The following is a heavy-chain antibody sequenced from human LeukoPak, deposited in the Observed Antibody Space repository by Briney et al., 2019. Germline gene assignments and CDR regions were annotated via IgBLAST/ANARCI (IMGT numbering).Heavy chain of an antibody. D-gene: IGHD4-23*01. J-gene: IGHJ3*02. Sequence: GGSLRLSCAASGFIFSDYIMDWVRQAPGKGLEWVGRIRTRINSSTTEYAASVKGRFTISRDDSRNSMYLHMNSLKTEDTAVYHCSRDGGEGGNSAFDIWGQGTMVTVSS. V-gene: IGHV3-72*01. CDR3: SRDGGEGGNSAFDI. CDR2: IRTRINSSTT. CDR1: GFIFSDYI.